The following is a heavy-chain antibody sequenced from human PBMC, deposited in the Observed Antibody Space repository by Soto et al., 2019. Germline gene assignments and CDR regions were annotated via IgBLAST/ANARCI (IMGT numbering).Heavy chain of an antibody. CDR2: INTDSGAT. J-gene: IGHJ6*02. Sequence: QLQLVQSETEVKKPGASVRVSCKASGYTFTDYGINWVRQAPGQGLEWLGWINTDSGATKFAQKFQGRVTLTRDTSISTAYMELSRLRSDDTAVYYCARGRTVNFYGMDVWGQGTTVTVSS. CDR3: ARGRTVNFYGMDV. V-gene: IGHV1-2*02. D-gene: IGHD4-17*01. CDR1: GYTFTDYG.